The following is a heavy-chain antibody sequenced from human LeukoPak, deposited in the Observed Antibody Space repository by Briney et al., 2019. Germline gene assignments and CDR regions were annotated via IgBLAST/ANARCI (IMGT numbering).Heavy chain of an antibody. D-gene: IGHD5-18*01. J-gene: IGHJ4*02. CDR1: GFTFSSYW. CDR2: IKQDGSEK. CDR3: ARDTGGGYSCYDC. V-gene: IGHV3-7*01. Sequence: GGSLRLSCAASGFTFSSYWMPWIRQSPGRGREWVANIKQDGSEKYYVDSVKGRFTISRDNAKNSLYLQMNSLRAEDTAVYYCARDTGGGYSCYDCWGQGTLVTVSS.